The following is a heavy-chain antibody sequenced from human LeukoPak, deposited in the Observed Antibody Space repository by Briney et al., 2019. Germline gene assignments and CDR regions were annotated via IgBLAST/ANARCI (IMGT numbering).Heavy chain of an antibody. D-gene: IGHD5-12*01. CDR2: ISSSSSTI. J-gene: IGHJ4*02. Sequence: GGSLRLSCAASGFTFSSYSMNWVRQAPGKGLEWVSYISSSSSTIYYADSVKGRFTISRDNAKNSLYLQMNSLRAEDTAVYYCARSGVIVATPVDYWGQGTLVTVSS. CDR1: GFTFSSYS. CDR3: ARSGVIVATPVDY. V-gene: IGHV3-48*01.